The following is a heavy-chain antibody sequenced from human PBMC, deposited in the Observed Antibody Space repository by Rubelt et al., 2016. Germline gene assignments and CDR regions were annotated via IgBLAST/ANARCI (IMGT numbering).Heavy chain of an antibody. Sequence: IRQPPGKGLEWIGYIYYSGSTNYNPSLKSRVTISVDTSKNQFSLKLSSVTAADTAVYYCARGGTYYFDYWGQGTLVTVSS. D-gene: IGHD1-26*01. V-gene: IGHV4-59*12. CDR2: IYYSGST. J-gene: IGHJ4*02. CDR3: ARGGTYYFDY.